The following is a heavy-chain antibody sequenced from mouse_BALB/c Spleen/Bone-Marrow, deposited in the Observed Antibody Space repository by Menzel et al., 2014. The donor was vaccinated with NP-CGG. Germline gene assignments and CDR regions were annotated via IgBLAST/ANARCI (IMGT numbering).Heavy chain of an antibody. CDR1: GVSLNRYG. D-gene: IGHD2-4*01. Sequence: QVPLQESGPGLVAPSQSLSLTCPFSGVSLNRYGVPWVRHPPGKGLEWLGVIWAGGYSNYNSALMSRLSISTDNSKSQVFLKMNSLQTDDTAMYYCGRDDDDGYFDYWGQGTTLTVSS. V-gene: IGHV2-9*02. CDR3: GRDDDDGYFDY. J-gene: IGHJ2*01. CDR2: IWAGGYS.